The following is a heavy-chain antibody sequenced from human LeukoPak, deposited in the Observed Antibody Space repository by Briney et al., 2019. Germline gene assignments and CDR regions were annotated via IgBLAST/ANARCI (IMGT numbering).Heavy chain of an antibody. V-gene: IGHV1-18*04. D-gene: IGHD2-8*02. CDR3: ARGRYCTGTNCFPQWLDP. J-gene: IGHJ5*02. Sequence: ASVKVSCKASGYIFTNYGIDWVRQAPGQGLEWXXXXXAHGNTYYAQEFQGRVTMTTDTSTGTAYMELRSLRSDDTALYYCARGRYCTGTNCFPQWLDPWGQGTLVTVSS. CDR2: XXAHGNT. CDR1: GYIFTNYG.